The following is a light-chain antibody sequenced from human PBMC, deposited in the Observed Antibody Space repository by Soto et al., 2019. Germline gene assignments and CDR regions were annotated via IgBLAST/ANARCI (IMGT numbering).Light chain of an antibody. CDR1: RSVSSSF. Sequence: EIVLTQSPGTLSLSPGGRATLSCRASRSVSSSFLAWYQQKPGQAPRLLIYGASSRATGIPDRFSGSGSGTDFTLTISRLEPEDFAVYYCQQYGSSPSLTFGGGTKVDI. J-gene: IGKJ4*01. CDR2: GAS. CDR3: QQYGSSPSLT. V-gene: IGKV3-20*01.